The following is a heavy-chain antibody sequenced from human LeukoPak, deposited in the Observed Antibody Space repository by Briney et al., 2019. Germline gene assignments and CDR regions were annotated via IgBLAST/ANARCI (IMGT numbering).Heavy chain of an antibody. V-gene: IGHV1-69*13. Sequence: ASVKVSCKASGGTFSSYAISWVRQAPGQGLEWMGGIIPIFGTANYAQKFQGRVTITADESTSTAYMELSSLRSEDTAVYYCASHYYDSSGWFDYWGQGTLVTVSS. J-gene: IGHJ4*02. CDR3: ASHYYDSSGWFDY. CDR2: IIPIFGTA. CDR1: GGTFSSYA. D-gene: IGHD3-22*01.